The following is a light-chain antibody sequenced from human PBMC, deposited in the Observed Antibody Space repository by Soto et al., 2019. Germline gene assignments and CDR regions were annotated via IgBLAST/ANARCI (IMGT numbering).Light chain of an antibody. Sequence: DIQMTQSPSSLSASLGDRVTITWRASQSISNYLNWYQQRPGKAPNLLIYAASSMISGVPSRFSGSGSGTDFTLTITSLRPEDFATYYCQQSYHTSWTFGQGTKVDIK. V-gene: IGKV1-39*01. CDR3: QQSYHTSWT. CDR2: AAS. CDR1: QSISNY. J-gene: IGKJ1*01.